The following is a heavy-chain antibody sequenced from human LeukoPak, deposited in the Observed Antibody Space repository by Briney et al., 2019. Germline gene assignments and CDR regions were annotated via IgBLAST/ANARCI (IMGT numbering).Heavy chain of an antibody. CDR2: IYYSGST. CDR3: ARDLTPSPGIVVVPAARARRAFDI. CDR1: GGSISSSSYY. D-gene: IGHD2-2*01. J-gene: IGHJ3*02. Sequence: SETLSLTCTVSGGSISSSSYYWGWIRQPPGKGLEWIGSIYYSGSTYYNPSLKSRVTISVDTSKNQFSLKLSSVTAADTAVYYCARDLTPSPGIVVVPAARARRAFDIWGQGTMVTVSS. V-gene: IGHV4-39*07.